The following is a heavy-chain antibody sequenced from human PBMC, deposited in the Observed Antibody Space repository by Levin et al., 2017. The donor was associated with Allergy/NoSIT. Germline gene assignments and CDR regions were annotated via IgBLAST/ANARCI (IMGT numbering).Heavy chain of an antibody. V-gene: IGHV4-30-4*01. J-gene: IGHJ4*02. D-gene: IGHD3-22*01. CDR3: ARGSYYYDSSGYYFLDY. CDR2: IYYSGST. Sequence: SETLSLTCTVSGGSISSGDYYWSWIRQPPGKGLEWIGYIYYSGSTYYNPSLKSRVTISVDTSKNQFSLKLSSVTAADTAVYYCARGSYYYDSSGYYFLDYWGQGTLVTVSS. CDR1: GGSISSGDYY.